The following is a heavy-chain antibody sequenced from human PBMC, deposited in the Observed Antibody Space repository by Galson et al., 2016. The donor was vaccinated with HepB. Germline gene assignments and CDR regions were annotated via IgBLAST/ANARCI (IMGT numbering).Heavy chain of an antibody. D-gene: IGHD3-22*01. CDR2: IYHSGTT. CDR3: ARQLNYYDSSGYFRNWFDP. J-gene: IGHJ5*02. V-gene: IGHV4-39*01. Sequence: ATLSLTCTVFGDSIFSSNYNWGWVRQSPGKGLEWVGSIYHSGTTYYNPSLKSRVTMSVDLSKNQFSLKLRSVTAADTTVYFCARQLNYYDSSGYFRNWFDPWGQGTLVTVSS. CDR1: GDSIFSSNYN.